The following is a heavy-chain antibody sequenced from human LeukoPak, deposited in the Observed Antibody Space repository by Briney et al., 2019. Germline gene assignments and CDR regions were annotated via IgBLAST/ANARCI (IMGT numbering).Heavy chain of an antibody. CDR2: IYRGGST. CDR1: GFTVGSNY. J-gene: IGHJ4*02. D-gene: IGHD3-10*01. Sequence: PGGSLRLSCAASGFTVGSNYMSWVRQAPGKGLEWVSIIYRGGSTNYADSVKGRFTISRDTSKNTLYLQMNSLRAEDTAVYYCARDRAWGSGSYYKSEFDYWGQGTLVTVSS. CDR3: ARDRAWGSGSYYKSEFDY. V-gene: IGHV3-66*01.